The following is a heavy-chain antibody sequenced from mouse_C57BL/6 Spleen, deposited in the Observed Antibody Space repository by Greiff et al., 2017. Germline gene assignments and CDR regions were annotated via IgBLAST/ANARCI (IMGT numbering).Heavy chain of an antibody. CDR1: GYAFSSSW. CDR2: IYPGDGDT. V-gene: IGHV1-82*01. CDR3: ARNCGSSLYDAMDY. D-gene: IGHD1-1*01. J-gene: IGHJ4*01. Sequence: VQLQQSGPELVKPGASVKISCKASGYAFSSSWMNWVKQRPGKGLEWIGRIYPGDGDTNYNGKFKGKATLTADKSSSTAYMQLSSLTSENSAVYCCARNCGSSLYDAMDYWGQGTSVTVSA.